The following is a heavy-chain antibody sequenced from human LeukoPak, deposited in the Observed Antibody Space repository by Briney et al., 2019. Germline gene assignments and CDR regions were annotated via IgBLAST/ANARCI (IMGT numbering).Heavy chain of an antibody. J-gene: IGHJ2*01. D-gene: IGHD3-22*01. V-gene: IGHV3-9*01. CDR1: GFTFDGFA. CDR2: INWNSGSI. Sequence: GRSLRLSCAASGFTFDGFALFWVRQAPGKGLEYVSGINWNSGSIDYADSVKGRFTISRDNAKNSLYLQMNSLRAEDTAVYYCARYSRITMIVVAPNGWYFDLWGRGTLVTVSS. CDR3: ARYSRITMIVVAPNGWYFDL.